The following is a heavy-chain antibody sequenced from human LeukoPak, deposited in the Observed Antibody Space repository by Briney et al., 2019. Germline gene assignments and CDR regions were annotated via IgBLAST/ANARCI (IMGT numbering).Heavy chain of an antibody. CDR3: ARKYCSSTSCYAPSDGWFDP. J-gene: IGHJ5*02. Sequence: GASVKVSCKVSGGTFSSYAISWVRQAPGHGLEWMGGIIPIFGTANYAQKFQGRVTITANESTSTAYMELSSLRSEDTAVYYCARKYCSSTSCYAPSDGWFDPWGQGTLVTVSS. V-gene: IGHV1-69*13. CDR2: IIPIFGTA. CDR1: GGTFSSYA. D-gene: IGHD2-2*01.